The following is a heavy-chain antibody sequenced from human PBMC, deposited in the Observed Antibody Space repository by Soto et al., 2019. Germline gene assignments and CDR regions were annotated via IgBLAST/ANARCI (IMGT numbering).Heavy chain of an antibody. CDR1: GYTFTSYG. CDR3: ARWYGMVAATRWSRENYYYYMDV. V-gene: IGHV1-18*01. Sequence: ASVKVSCKASGYTFTSYGISWARQAPGQGLEWMGWISAYNGNTNYAQKLQGRVTMTTDTSTSTAYMELRSLRSDDTAVYYCARWYGMVAATRWSRENYYYYMDVWGKGTTVTVSS. CDR2: ISAYNGNT. J-gene: IGHJ6*03. D-gene: IGHD2-15*01.